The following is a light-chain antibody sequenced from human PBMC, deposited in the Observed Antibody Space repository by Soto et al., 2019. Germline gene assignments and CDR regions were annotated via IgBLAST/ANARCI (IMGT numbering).Light chain of an antibody. CDR3: QQYNVYPLT. V-gene: IGKV1-5*03. CDR2: KAS. CDR1: QSISSG. Sequence: DIQMTQSPSTLSASVGDRVTRTCRASQSISSGLAWYQQKPGKAPRLLIYKASSLESGVPSRFSGSGSGTEFTLTISSLQPDDFATYFCQQYNVYPLTFGQGTRLEIK. J-gene: IGKJ5*01.